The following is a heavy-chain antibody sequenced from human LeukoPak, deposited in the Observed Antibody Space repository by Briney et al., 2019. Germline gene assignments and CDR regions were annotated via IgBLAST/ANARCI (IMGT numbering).Heavy chain of an antibody. CDR3: ARHVMYSSSWYSPQYYYYGMDV. V-gene: IGHV4-59*08. D-gene: IGHD6-13*01. J-gene: IGHJ6*02. CDR1: GGSISSYY. Sequence: SETLSLTCTVSGGSISSYYWSWIRQPPGKGLEWIGYIYYSGSTNYNPSLKSRVTISVDTSKNQFSLKLSSVTAADAAVYYCARHVMYSSSWYSPQYYYYGMDVWGQGTTVTVSS. CDR2: IYYSGST.